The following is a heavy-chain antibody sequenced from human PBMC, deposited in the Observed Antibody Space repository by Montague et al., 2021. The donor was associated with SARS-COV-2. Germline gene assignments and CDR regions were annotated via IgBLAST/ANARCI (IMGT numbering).Heavy chain of an antibody. CDR1: GGSFSAHS. CDR2: INHRGST. CDR3: ARGGLAGGNYDIWGFSYTSPMDY. D-gene: IGHD3/OR15-3a*01. J-gene: IGHJ4*02. Sequence: SETLSLTCAVYGGSFSAHSWSWIRQSPGKGLEWIGEINHRGSTTYMSSLKSRVTMSVDTSKNQFSLKMSSVTAADTAIYYCARGGLAGGNYDIWGFSYTSPMDYWGQGTKVTVSS. V-gene: IGHV4-34*01.